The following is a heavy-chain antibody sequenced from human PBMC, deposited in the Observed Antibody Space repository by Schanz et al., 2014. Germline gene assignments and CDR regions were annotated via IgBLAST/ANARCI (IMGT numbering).Heavy chain of an antibody. V-gene: IGHV1-69*04. CDR2: IIPILDIT. J-gene: IGHJ4*02. CDR3: ARAGQDYSDSSGYATYYFGN. D-gene: IGHD3-22*01. Sequence: QVQLVQSGAEVKKPGSSVKVSCKASGGPFSSFAIFWVRQAPGQGLEWMGTIIPILDITNYAQKFQGRVTITADTSTSTAYMELSNLRSEDTAVYYCARAGQDYSDSSGYATYYFGNWGQGTLVTVSS. CDR1: GGPFSSFA.